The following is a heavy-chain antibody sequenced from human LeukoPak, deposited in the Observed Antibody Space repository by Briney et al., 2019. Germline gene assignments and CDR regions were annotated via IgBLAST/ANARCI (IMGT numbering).Heavy chain of an antibody. J-gene: IGHJ3*02. CDR2: ISWHSGNI. CDR1: GFTFEDYG. CDR3: AKGRGLRFFDWLLKKDAFDI. Sequence: GRSLRLSCAASGFTFEDYGMHWVRQAPGKGLEWVSSISWHSGNIAYVDSVKGRFNISRDNAKNSLSLQMNSLRAEDTALYYCAKGRGLRFFDWLLKKDAFDIWGQGTMVTVSS. D-gene: IGHD3-3*01. V-gene: IGHV3-9*01.